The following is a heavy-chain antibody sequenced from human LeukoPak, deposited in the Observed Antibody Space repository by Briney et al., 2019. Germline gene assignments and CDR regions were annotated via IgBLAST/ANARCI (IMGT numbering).Heavy chain of an antibody. V-gene: IGHV4-34*01. J-gene: IGHJ4*02. CDR2: INHSGST. CDR3: ARGRYKFPGIAAAGPLDY. D-gene: IGHD6-13*01. CDR1: GGSFSGYY. Sequence: SETLSLTCAVYGGSFSGYYWSWIRQPPGKGLEWIGEINHSGSTNYNPSLKSRVTISVDTSKNQFSLKLSSVTAADTAVYYCARGRYKFPGIAAAGPLDYWGQGTLVTVSS.